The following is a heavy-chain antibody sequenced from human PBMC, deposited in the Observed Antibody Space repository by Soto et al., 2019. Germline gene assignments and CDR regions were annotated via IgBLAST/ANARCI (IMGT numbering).Heavy chain of an antibody. CDR3: ARGFQSSGWYDY. CDR1: GGTFSSYA. J-gene: IGHJ4*02. Sequence: ASVKVSCKASGGTFSSYAISWVRQAPGQGLEWMGWISAYNGNTNYAQKLQGRVTMTTDTSTSTAYMELRSLRSDDTAVYYCARGFQSSGWYDYWGQGTLVTVSS. CDR2: ISAYNGNT. V-gene: IGHV1-18*01. D-gene: IGHD6-19*01.